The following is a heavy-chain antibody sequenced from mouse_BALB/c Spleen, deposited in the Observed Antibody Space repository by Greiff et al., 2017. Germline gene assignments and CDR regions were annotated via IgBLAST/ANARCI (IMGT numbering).Heavy chain of an antibody. CDR3: ARSLGRGFAY. CDR2: IWSGGST. V-gene: IGHV2-4-1*01. Sequence: VQLQQSGPGLVQPSQSLSITCTVSGFSLTSYGVHWVRQSPGKGLEWLGVIWSGGSTDYNAAFISRLSISKDNSKSQVFFKMNILQADDTAIYYCARSLGRGFAYWGQGTLVTVSA. D-gene: IGHD4-1*01. CDR1: GFSLTSYG. J-gene: IGHJ3*01.